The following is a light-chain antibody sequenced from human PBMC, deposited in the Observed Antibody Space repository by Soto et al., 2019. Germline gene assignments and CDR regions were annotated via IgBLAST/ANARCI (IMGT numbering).Light chain of an antibody. Sequence: QPPSASGSPGQSVTISCTGTSSDVGGYNYVSWYQQHPGKAPKLMIYGVSKRPSGVPDRFSGTKSGNTASLTVSGLQAEDEADYYCSSYAGSNIPYVFGTGTKVTVL. J-gene: IGLJ1*01. CDR2: GVS. V-gene: IGLV2-8*01. CDR1: SSDVGGYNY. CDR3: SSYAGSNIPYV.